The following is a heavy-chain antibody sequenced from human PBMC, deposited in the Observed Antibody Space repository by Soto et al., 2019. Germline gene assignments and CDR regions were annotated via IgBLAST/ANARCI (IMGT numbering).Heavy chain of an antibody. J-gene: IGHJ5*02. CDR3: ARSQDSSGYWNSCFDP. CDR1: GGTFSTYT. D-gene: IGHD3-22*01. V-gene: IGHV1-69*01. CDR2: IIPIFGTA. Sequence: QVQLVQSGAEVKKPGSSVKVSCKSSGGTFSTYTLAGVRQAPGQGLEWVGGIIPIFGTANYPQKFKGRVTITADESTSTAYMELSSLRSEDTAVYYCARSQDSSGYWNSCFDPWGQGTLVTVSS.